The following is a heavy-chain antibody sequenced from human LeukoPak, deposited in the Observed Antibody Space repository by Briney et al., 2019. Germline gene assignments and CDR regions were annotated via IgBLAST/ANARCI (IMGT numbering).Heavy chain of an antibody. CDR1: GFTFSSYS. J-gene: IGHJ4*02. CDR3: VRSFSTGSTVHFFRFFAN. V-gene: IGHV3-21*01. CDR2: ISSSSSYI. D-gene: IGHD2-2*01. Sequence: GGSLRLSCAASGFTFSSYSMNWVRQAPGKGLEWVSSISSSSSYIYYADSVKGRFTISRDNAKNSLYLQMNSLRAEDTAVYYCVRSFSTGSTVHFFRFFANWGQGALVTVSS.